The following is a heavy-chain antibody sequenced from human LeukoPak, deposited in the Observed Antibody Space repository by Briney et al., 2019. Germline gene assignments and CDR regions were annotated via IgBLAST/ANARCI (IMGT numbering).Heavy chain of an antibody. CDR1: GGSFSGYY. J-gene: IGHJ4*02. V-gene: IGHV4-34*01. Sequence: SETLSLTCAVYGGSFSGYYWSWIRQPPGKGLEWIGEINHSGSTNYNPSLKSRVTISVDTSKNQFSLKLSSMTAADTAVYYCARRERSSGYSFDYWGQGTLVTVSS. D-gene: IGHD3-22*01. CDR2: INHSGST. CDR3: ARRERSSGYSFDY.